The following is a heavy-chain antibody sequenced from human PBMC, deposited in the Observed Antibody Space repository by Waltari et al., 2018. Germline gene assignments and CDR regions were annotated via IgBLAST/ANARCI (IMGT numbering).Heavy chain of an antibody. CDR3: ARDRGRGLYLDS. CDR2: IPRIGGT. CDR1: GDSMGSTDW. J-gene: IGHJ4*02. D-gene: IGHD2-15*01. V-gene: IGHV4-4*02. Sequence: QVQLQESGPGLVKPSGTLSLTCAVAGDSMGSTDWWNWVRQPPGKGLVWIGQIPRIGGTHYNPSLGVRVTTSIDTSNNEFSLKVTSATAADTAVYYCARDRGRGLYLDSWGQGTLVTVSP.